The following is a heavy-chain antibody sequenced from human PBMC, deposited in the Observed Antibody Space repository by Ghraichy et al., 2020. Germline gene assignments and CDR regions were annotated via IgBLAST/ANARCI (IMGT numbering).Heavy chain of an antibody. Sequence: GGSLRLSCVGSGMTFSRYSMFWVRQAPGKGLEGVAFIQYDGSNQYYADSVRGRFTISRDNSMNTLYLQMNSLIPDDTAVYFCAKDLRAWGGSARFYYHYGLDVWGQGTTVTVSS. V-gene: IGHV3-30*02. CDR3: AKDLRAWGGSARFYYHYGLDV. D-gene: IGHD3-10*01. J-gene: IGHJ6*02. CDR1: GMTFSRYS. CDR2: IQYDGSNQ.